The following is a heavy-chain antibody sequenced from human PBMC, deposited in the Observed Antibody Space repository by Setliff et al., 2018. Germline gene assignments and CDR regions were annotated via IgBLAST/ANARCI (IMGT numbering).Heavy chain of an antibody. CDR1: GNRFTSNW. D-gene: IGHD1-1*01. V-gene: IGHV3-11*01. CDR3: STKGVPGT. Sequence: GESLKISCKGSGNRFTSNWIGWVRQMPGKGLEWVAYISRGATTTYYTDSVKGRFTISRDDGKNSLYLQMNSLRAEDTAVYYCSTKGVPGTGGQGTRVTVSS. J-gene: IGHJ4*02. CDR2: ISRGATTT.